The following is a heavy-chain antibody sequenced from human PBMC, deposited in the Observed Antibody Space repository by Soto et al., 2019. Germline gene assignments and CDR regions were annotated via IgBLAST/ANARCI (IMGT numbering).Heavy chain of an antibody. CDR3: ARDMTHNPSDFCSCYSPIGDYYYGMDV. D-gene: IGHD3-3*01. CDR2: IWYDGSNK. CDR1: GFTFSSYG. J-gene: IGHJ6*02. Sequence: GGSLRLSCAASGFTFSSYGMHWVRQAPGKGLEWVAVIWYDGSNKYYADSVKGRLTISRDNSKNTLYLQMNSVRAEDTAVYYCARDMTHNPSDFCSCYSPIGDYYYGMDVWGQGTTVTAS. V-gene: IGHV3-33*01.